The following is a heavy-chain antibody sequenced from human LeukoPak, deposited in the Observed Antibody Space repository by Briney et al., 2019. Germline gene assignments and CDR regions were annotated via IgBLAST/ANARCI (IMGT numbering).Heavy chain of an antibody. J-gene: IGHJ4*02. CDR1: GFTFSSYG. CDR3: ARSRGSYWGGYFDY. Sequence: GGSLRLSCAASGFTFSSYGMYWVRQAPGKGLEWVAVISYDGSDTYYADSVKGRFTISRDNSKNTLYLQMNSLRAEDTAVYYCARSRGSYWGGYFDYWGQGTLVTVSS. CDR2: ISYDGSDT. D-gene: IGHD1-26*01. V-gene: IGHV3-30*03.